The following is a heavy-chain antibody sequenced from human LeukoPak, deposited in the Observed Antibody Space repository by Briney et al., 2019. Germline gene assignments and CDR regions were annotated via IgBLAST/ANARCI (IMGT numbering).Heavy chain of an antibody. J-gene: IGHJ4*02. V-gene: IGHV3-21*01. Sequence: GGSLRLSCAASGFTFSSYAMSWVRQAPGKGLEWVSSISSSSSYIYYADSVKGRFTISRDNAKNSLYLQMNSLRAEDTAVYYCAMASGGKCNFIQTPFDYWGQGTLVTVSS. CDR2: ISSSSSYI. CDR3: AMASGGKCNFIQTPFDY. D-gene: IGHD3-10*01. CDR1: GFTFSSYA.